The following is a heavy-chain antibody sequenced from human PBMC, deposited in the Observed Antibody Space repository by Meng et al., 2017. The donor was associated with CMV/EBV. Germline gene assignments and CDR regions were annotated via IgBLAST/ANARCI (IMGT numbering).Heavy chain of an antibody. Sequence: ASVKVFCKASGYTFTSYYMHWVRQAPGQGLEWMGIINPSGGSTSYAQKFQGRVTMTRDTSTSTAYMELRSLRSDDTAVYYCAREGKIVVVPAATYYYYGMDVWGQGTTVTVSS. CDR2: INPSGGST. CDR3: AREGKIVVVPAATYYYYGMDV. CDR1: GYTFTSYY. V-gene: IGHV1-46*01. D-gene: IGHD2-2*01. J-gene: IGHJ6*02.